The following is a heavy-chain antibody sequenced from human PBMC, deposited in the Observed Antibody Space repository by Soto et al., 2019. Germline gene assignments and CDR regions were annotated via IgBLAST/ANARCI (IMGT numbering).Heavy chain of an antibody. V-gene: IGHV1-69*02. J-gene: IGHJ4*02. CDR2: IIPILGIA. Sequence: QVQLVQSGAEVKKPGSSVKVSCKASGGTFSSYTISWVRQAPGQGLEWMGRIIPILGIANYAQKFQGRVTITADKSTSTAYMELSSLRSEDTAVYYCVKGDSSGYYSFYYWGQGTLVTVSS. CDR3: VKGDSSGYYSFYY. D-gene: IGHD3-22*01. CDR1: GGTFSSYT.